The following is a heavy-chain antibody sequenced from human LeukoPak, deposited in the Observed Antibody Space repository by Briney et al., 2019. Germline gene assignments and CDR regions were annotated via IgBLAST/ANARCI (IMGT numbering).Heavy chain of an antibody. J-gene: IGHJ4*02. CDR3: ALPAY. V-gene: IGHV3-30*04. Sequence: GGSLRLSCAASGFTFSSYAMHWVRQAPGKGLEWVAVISYDGSNKYYADSVKSRFTISRDNSKNTLYLQMNSLRAEDTAVYYCALPAYWGQGTLVTVSS. CDR2: ISYDGSNK. CDR1: GFTFSSYA.